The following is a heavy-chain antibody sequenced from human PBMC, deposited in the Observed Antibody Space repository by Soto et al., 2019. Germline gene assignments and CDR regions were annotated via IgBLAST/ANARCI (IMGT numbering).Heavy chain of an antibody. CDR2: INPSGGSI. J-gene: IGHJ6*02. V-gene: IGHV1-46*01. CDR3: ARDGRPLLQYSGSILLYYGMDV. D-gene: IGHD6-6*01. CDR1: GYTFTSYY. Sequence: QVQLVQSGAEVKKPGASVKVSCKASGYTFTSYYMHWVRQAPGQGLEWMGIINPSGGSISYAQKSQGRVTMTRDTSTSTVYMELSRLRSEDRAVYYCARDGRPLLQYSGSILLYYGMDVWGQGTTVTVPS.